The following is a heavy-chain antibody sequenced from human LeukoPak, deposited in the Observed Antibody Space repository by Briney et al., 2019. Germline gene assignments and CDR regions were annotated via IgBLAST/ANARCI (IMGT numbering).Heavy chain of an antibody. D-gene: IGHD4-11*01. V-gene: IGHV1-18*01. CDR1: GYTFTSYG. CDR2: ISAYNGNT. Sequence: GASVKVSCKASGYTFTSYGISWVRQAPGQGLEWMGWISAYNGNTNYAQKLQGRVTMTTDTSTSTAYMELRSLRSDDTAVYYCARVMTTASAHSYYYGMDVWGQGTTVTVSS. CDR3: ARVMTTASAHSYYYGMDV. J-gene: IGHJ6*02.